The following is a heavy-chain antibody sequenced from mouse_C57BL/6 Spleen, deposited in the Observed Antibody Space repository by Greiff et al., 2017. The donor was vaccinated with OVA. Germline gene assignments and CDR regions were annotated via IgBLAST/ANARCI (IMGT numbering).Heavy chain of an antibody. V-gene: IGHV14-4*01. J-gene: IGHJ3*01. D-gene: IGHD1-1*01. CDR1: GFNIKDDY. CDR2: IDPENGDT. Sequence: EVQLQPSGAELVRPGASVKLSCTASGFNIKDDYMHWVKQRPEQGLEWIGWIDPENGDTEYASKFQGKATITADTSSNTAYLQLSSLTSEDTAVYYCTTYYGSSYGFAYWGQGTLVTVSA. CDR3: TTYYGSSYGFAY.